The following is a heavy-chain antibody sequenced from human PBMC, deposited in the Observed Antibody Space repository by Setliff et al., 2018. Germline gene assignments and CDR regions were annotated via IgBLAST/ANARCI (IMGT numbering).Heavy chain of an antibody. J-gene: IGHJ5*01. Sequence: LSLTCNVSGASISSGSHYWSWIRQSAGEKPTWIGHVYSTGSTNYNPSFESRVSISVDKSNNQFSLKMTSVAAADTAMYYCVRDRYGRNSDGSGVYNWFDSWGQGILVTVSS. CDR3: VRDRYGRNSDGSGVYNWFDS. CDR1: GASISSGSHY. CDR2: VYSTGST. V-gene: IGHV4-61*09. D-gene: IGHD2-15*01.